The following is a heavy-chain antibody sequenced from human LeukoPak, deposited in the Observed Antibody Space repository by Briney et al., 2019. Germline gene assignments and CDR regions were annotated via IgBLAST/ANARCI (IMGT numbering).Heavy chain of an antibody. J-gene: IGHJ6*02. V-gene: IGHV3-30*03. CDR3: ASRYGMDV. CDR1: GFTFSSYG. Sequence: GGSLRLSCAASGFTFSSYGMHWVRQAPGKGLEWVAVISYDGSNKYYADSVKGRFTISRDNSKNTLYLQMNSLRAEDTAVYYCASRYGMDVWGQGTTVTVSS. CDR2: ISYDGSNK.